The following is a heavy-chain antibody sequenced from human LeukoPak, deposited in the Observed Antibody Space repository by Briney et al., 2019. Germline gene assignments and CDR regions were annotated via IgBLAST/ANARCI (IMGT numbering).Heavy chain of an antibody. CDR1: GFTFSSYA. Sequence: PPGVSLRLSCAASGFTFSSYAMHWVRQAPGKGLEWVAVISYDGSNKYYADSVKGRFTISRDNYKNTLYLQMNSLRAEDTAVYYCARDFIAAAGTLDYWGQGTLVTVSS. CDR3: ARDFIAAAGTLDY. D-gene: IGHD6-13*01. J-gene: IGHJ4*02. CDR2: ISYDGSNK. V-gene: IGHV3-30-3*01.